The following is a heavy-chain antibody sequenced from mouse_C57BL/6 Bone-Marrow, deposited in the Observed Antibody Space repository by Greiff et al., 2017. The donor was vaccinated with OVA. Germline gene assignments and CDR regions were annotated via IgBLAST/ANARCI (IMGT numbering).Heavy chain of an antibody. CDR1: GFTFSSYA. Sequence: EVKVVESGGGLVKPGGSLKLSCAASGFTFSSYAMSWVRQTPEKRLEWVATISDGGSYTYYPDNVKGRFTISRDNAKNNLYLQMSHLKSEDTAMYYCARAGGNYPAWFAYWGQGTLVTVSA. V-gene: IGHV5-4*03. CDR2: ISDGGSYT. J-gene: IGHJ3*01. CDR3: ARAGGNYPAWFAY. D-gene: IGHD2-1*01.